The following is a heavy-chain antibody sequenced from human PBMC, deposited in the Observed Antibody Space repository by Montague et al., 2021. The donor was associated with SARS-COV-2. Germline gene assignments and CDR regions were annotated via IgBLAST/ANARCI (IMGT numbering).Heavy chain of an antibody. CDR3: AGAEAATGTPDDP. D-gene: IGHD6-25*01. CDR1: GGSISSYY. J-gene: IGHJ5*02. V-gene: IGHV4-4*07. Sequence: SETLSLTCNVSGGSISSYYWSWIRQPAGKGLEWIGRIYGSGSTNYNSSLKSRVTLSVDSSKNQFSLRLTSVTAADAAVYCCAGAEAATGTPDDPWGQGILVTVSS. CDR2: IYGSGST.